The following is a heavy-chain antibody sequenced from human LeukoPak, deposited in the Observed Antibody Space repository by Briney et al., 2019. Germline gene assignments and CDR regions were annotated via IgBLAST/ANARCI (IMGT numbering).Heavy chain of an antibody. CDR2: IFPSGGEI. J-gene: IGHJ4*02. V-gene: IGHV3-23*01. CDR1: GFPFSTFA. D-gene: IGHD2-8*02. Sequence: GGSLELSCAASGFPFSTFAMNWVRQPPGKGLEWVSSIFPSGGEIHYADSGRGRFTISKKNSKSNLALQMNSLRAEDTAIYYCATYRQVLLPFDYWGQGTLVTVSS. CDR3: ATYRQVLLPFDY.